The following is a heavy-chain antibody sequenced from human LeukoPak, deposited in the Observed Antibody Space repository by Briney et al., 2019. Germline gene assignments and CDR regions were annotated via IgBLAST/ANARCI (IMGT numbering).Heavy chain of an antibody. V-gene: IGHV3-23*01. CDR2: ISGSGGST. D-gene: IGHD3-10*01. CDR1: GFTFSSYA. CDR3: ARENIDASGDYYTDYGMDV. J-gene: IGHJ6*02. Sequence: GGSLRLSCAASGFTFSSYAMSWVRQAPGKGLEWVSAISGSGGSTYYADSVKGRFTIFRDNSKNTLYLQMNSLRAEDTAVYYCARENIDASGDYYTDYGMDVWGQGTTVTVSS.